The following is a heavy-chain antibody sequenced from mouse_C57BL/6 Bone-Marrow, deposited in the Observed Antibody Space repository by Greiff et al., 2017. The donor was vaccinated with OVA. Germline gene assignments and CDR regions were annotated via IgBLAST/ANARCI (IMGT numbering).Heavy chain of an antibody. Sequence: EVQLQQSGPELVKPGASVEIPCKASGYTFTDYNMDWVKQSHGKSLEWIGDINPNNGGTIYNQKFKGKATLTVDKSSSTAYMELRSLTSEDPAVYYGAREEIYYGLWGYFDVWGTGTTVTVSS. V-gene: IGHV1-18*01. CDR2: INPNNGGT. J-gene: IGHJ1*03. D-gene: IGHD2-2*01. CDR1: GYTFTDYN. CDR3: AREEIYYGLWGYFDV.